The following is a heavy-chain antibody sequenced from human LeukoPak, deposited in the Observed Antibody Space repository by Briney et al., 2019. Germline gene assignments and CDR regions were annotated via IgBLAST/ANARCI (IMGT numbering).Heavy chain of an antibody. CDR1: GGSISSSTYY. CDR2: IYYSGST. D-gene: IGHD6-19*01. J-gene: IGHJ4*02. Sequence: PSETLSLTCTVSGGSISSSTYYWGWIRQPPGKGLEWIGSIYYSGSTYYNPSLKSRVTISVDTSKNQFSLKLSSVTAADTAVYYCARGLPRIAVAGTGVEGDYWGQGTLVTVSS. CDR3: ARGLPRIAVAGTGVEGDY. V-gene: IGHV4-39*07.